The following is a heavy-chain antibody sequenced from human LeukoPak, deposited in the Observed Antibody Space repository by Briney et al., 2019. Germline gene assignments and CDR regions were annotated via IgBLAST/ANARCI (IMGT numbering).Heavy chain of an antibody. CDR1: GFTFSSYA. CDR3: AKDRDTMIWRAISAIDY. J-gene: IGHJ4*02. Sequence: GGSLRLSCAASGFTFSSYAMSWVRQAPGKGLEWVSAISGSGGSTYYADSVKGRFTISRDNSKNTLYLQMNSPRAEDTAVYYCAKDRDTMIWRAISAIDYWGQGTLVTVSS. V-gene: IGHV3-23*01. CDR2: ISGSGGST. D-gene: IGHD3-22*01.